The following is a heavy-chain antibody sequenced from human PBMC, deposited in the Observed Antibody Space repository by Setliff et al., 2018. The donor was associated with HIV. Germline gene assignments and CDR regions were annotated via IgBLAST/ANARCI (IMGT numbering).Heavy chain of an antibody. V-gene: IGHV3-11*06. J-gene: IGHJ4*02. CDR3: ARDPLPDFRGWCY. Sequence: GSLRLSCAASGFSFSDSHMSWIRQAPGKGLECISYISTRSTSTNHADSVKGRFTISRDNAKNSLYLQMNSLRAEDTAVYYCARDPLPDFRGWCYWGQGTLVTVSS. CDR1: GFSFSDSH. D-gene: IGHD3-10*01. CDR2: ISTRSTST.